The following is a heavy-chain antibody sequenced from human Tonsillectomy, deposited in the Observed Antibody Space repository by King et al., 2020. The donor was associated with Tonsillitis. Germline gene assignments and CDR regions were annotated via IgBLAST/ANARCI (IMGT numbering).Heavy chain of an antibody. CDR2: ISYDGNNK. CDR3: ARGGSSGWYLGNYFDP. CDR1: GFNLSRFA. Sequence: VQLVESGGGVVQPGRSLRLSCAASGFNLSRFAMHWVRQAPGTGLEWVAVISYDGNNKYYADSAKGRFTIFRDNSKNTLYLQMSSLRAEETAIYYCARGGSSGWYLGNYFDPWGQGTLVTVSS. J-gene: IGHJ5*02. D-gene: IGHD6-19*01. V-gene: IGHV3-30-3*01.